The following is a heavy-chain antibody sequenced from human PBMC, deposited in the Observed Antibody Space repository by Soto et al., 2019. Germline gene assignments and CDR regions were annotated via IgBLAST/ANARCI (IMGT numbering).Heavy chain of an antibody. D-gene: IGHD3-10*01. CDR3: ARVSYGSGSYYFPNYYYYYGMDV. V-gene: IGHV4-34*01. J-gene: IGHJ6*02. CDR1: GGSFSGYY. Sequence: SETLSLTCAVYGGSFSGYYWSWIRQPPGKGLEWIGEINHSGSTNYNPSLKSRVTISVDTSKNQFSLKLSSVTAADTAVYYCARVSYGSGSYYFPNYYYYYGMDVWGQGTTVTVSS. CDR2: INHSGST.